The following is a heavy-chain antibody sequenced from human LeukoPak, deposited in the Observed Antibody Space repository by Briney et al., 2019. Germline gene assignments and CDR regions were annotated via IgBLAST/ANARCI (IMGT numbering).Heavy chain of an antibody. D-gene: IGHD3-10*01. CDR1: GGTFSSYA. CDR2: ISAYNGNT. V-gene: IGHV1-18*01. Sequence: ASVKVSCKASGGTFSSYAISWVRQAPGQGLEWMGWISAYNGNTNYAQKLQGRVTMTTDTSTSTAYMELRSLRSDDTAVYYCARPNMVQGDGMDVWGQGTTVTVSS. J-gene: IGHJ6*02. CDR3: ARPNMVQGDGMDV.